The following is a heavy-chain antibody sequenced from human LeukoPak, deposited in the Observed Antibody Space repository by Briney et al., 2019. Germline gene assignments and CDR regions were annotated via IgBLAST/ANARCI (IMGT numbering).Heavy chain of an antibody. CDR3: ARGLGTTNDY. V-gene: IGHV3-30-3*01. CDR1: GFTFSSYA. D-gene: IGHD2/OR15-2a*01. J-gene: IGHJ4*02. CDR2: ISYDGSNK. Sequence: PGGSLRLSCAASGFTFSSYAMHWVRQAPGKGLEWVAVISYDGSNKYYADSVKGRFTISRDNSKNTLYLQMNSLRAEDTAVYYCARGLGTTNDYWGQGTLVTVSS.